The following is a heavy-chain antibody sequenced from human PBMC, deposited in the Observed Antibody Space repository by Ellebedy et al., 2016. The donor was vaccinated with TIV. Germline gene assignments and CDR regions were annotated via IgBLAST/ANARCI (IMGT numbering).Heavy chain of an antibody. Sequence: AASVTVSCKASGYTFTSYYIHWMRQAPGQGLEWMGIMNANDGDTTYAQKFQCRVTMTRDTSTPTVYMELNSLRAEDTAVYYCAIRGRYWGQGTLVTVSS. CDR1: GYTFTSYY. J-gene: IGHJ4*02. CDR2: MNANDGDT. CDR3: AIRGRY. V-gene: IGHV1-46*01. D-gene: IGHD3-10*01.